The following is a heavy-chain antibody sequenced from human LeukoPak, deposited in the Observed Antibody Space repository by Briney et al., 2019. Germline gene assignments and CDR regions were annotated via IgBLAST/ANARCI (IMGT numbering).Heavy chain of an antibody. Sequence: ASVKVSCKASGYTFTSYGISWVRQAPGQGPEWMGWISAYNGNTNYAQKLQGRVTMTTDTSTSTAYMELRSLRSDDTAVYYCARITMIVVVPTTWTAFDIWGQGTMVTASS. CDR2: ISAYNGNT. J-gene: IGHJ3*02. CDR1: GYTFTSYG. V-gene: IGHV1-18*01. CDR3: ARITMIVVVPTTWTAFDI. D-gene: IGHD3-22*01.